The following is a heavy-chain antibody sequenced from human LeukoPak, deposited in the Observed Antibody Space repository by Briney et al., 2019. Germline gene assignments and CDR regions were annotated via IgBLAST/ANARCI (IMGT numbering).Heavy chain of an antibody. CDR2: ISSTSDFI. D-gene: IGHD3-10*01. Sequence: GGSLTLSCAASGFTFSSYSMNWVRQTPGKGLEWVSSISSTSDFIDYADSVKGRFTSSRDNAKNSLYLQMNSLRAEDTAVYYCARGLSYYGSGSYYYFDYWGQGTLVTVSS. V-gene: IGHV3-21*01. CDR1: GFTFSSYS. J-gene: IGHJ4*02. CDR3: ARGLSYYGSGSYYYFDY.